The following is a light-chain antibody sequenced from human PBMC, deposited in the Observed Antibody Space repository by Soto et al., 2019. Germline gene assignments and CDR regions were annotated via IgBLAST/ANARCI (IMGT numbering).Light chain of an antibody. CDR2: GDT. Sequence: SVLTQPPSVSGAPGQRVTISCTGSSSNIGAGYDVHWYQQLPGTAPKLLIYGDTNRPSGVPDRFSGSKSATSASLAITGLQSEDEADYYCSSYTSSSTWVFGGGTKVTVL. CDR1: SSNIGAGYD. CDR3: SSYTSSSTWV. J-gene: IGLJ3*02. V-gene: IGLV1-40*01.